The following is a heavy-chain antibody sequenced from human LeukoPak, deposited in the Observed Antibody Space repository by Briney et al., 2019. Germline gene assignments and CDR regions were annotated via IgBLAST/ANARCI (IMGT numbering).Heavy chain of an antibody. J-gene: IGHJ4*02. CDR2: INSDGYSI. Sequence: GGSLRLSCVASGFTFNFYWMHWVRQAPGKGLVWLSRINSDGYSITYADSVKGRFSISRDNAKNTLYLQMNSLRAEDTAVYYCARGTNYYDSSGYYYSPLDYWGQGTLVTVSS. CDR3: ARGTNYYDSSGYYYSPLDY. CDR1: GFTFNFYW. D-gene: IGHD3-22*01. V-gene: IGHV3-74*01.